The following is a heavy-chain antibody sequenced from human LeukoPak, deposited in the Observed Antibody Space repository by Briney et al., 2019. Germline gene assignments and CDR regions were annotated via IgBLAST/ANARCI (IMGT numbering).Heavy chain of an antibody. D-gene: IGHD6-13*01. Sequence: ASVKVSCKASGYTFTSYYMHWVRQAPGQGLEWMGIINPSGGSTSYAQKFRGRVTMTRDTSTSTVYMELSSLRSEDTAVYYCARLSIAAAGYNWFDPWGQGTLVTVSS. J-gene: IGHJ5*02. V-gene: IGHV1-46*01. CDR2: INPSGGST. CDR1: GYTFTSYY. CDR3: ARLSIAAAGYNWFDP.